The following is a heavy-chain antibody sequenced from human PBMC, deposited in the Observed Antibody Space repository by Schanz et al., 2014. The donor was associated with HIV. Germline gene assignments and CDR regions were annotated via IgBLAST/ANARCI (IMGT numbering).Heavy chain of an antibody. V-gene: IGHV3-30*18. CDR2: ISYDGSNK. CDR1: GFTFSTYG. D-gene: IGHD2-15*01. CDR3: AKRSGRSFGYFDS. Sequence: VQLLESGGGLVQPGGSLRLSCAASGFTFSTYGMHWVRQGPGKGLEWVAFISYDGSNKYYADSVKGRFTMSRDNSKNTLSLQMDSLRVDDTAIYYCAKRSGRSFGYFDSWGQGLLVTVSS. J-gene: IGHJ4*02.